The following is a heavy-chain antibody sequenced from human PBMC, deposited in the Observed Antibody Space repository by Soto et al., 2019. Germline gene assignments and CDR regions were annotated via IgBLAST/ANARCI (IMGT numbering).Heavy chain of an antibody. V-gene: IGHV3-23*01. CDR3: ARIDYGSGRYSRIGSFDP. D-gene: IGHD3-10*01. CDR1: GFTFSAHA. Sequence: EVQLLESGGDLVQPGGSLRLSCVASGFTFSAHALTWVRQAPGEGLEWVATSSVSGGTTFYADSVKGRFTISRDNSKNTLHLQMNSLRAEDTAVYYCARIDYGSGRYSRIGSFDPWGQGTLVTVFS. CDR2: SSVSGGTT. J-gene: IGHJ5*02.